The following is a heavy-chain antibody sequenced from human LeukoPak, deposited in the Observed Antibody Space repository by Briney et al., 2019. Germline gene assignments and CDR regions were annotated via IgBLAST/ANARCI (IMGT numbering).Heavy chain of an antibody. CDR2: IYHSGST. Sequence: TSGGSLRLSCAASGFTVSSNFMSWVRQPPGKGLEWIGEIYHSGSTNYNPSLKSRVTISVDKSKNQFSLKLSSVTAADTAVYYCARGPFDYGDYPVRFDPWGQGTLVTVSS. J-gene: IGHJ5*02. D-gene: IGHD4-17*01. CDR3: ARGPFDYGDYPVRFDP. CDR1: GFTVSSNF. V-gene: IGHV4-4*02.